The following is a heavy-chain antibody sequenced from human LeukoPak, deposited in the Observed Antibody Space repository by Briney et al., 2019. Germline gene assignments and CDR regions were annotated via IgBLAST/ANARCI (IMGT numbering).Heavy chain of an antibody. D-gene: IGHD3-22*01. V-gene: IGHV4-4*02. CDR1: GGSISSNNW. CDR2: IYPSGST. Sequence: SETLSLTCAVSGGSISSNNWWSWVRQPPGKGQEWIGEIYPSGSTNYNPSLKSRVTISVDKSKNQFSLKLSSVTAADTAVYYCARDGYYDSGGYLTDYWGQGTLVTVSS. CDR3: ARDGYYDSGGYLTDY. J-gene: IGHJ4*02.